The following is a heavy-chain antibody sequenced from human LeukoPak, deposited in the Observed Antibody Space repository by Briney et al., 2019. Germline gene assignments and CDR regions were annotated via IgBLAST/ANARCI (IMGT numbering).Heavy chain of an antibody. CDR3: ARGANWGSPDY. V-gene: IGHV4-59*01. CDR1: GGSISSDY. J-gene: IGHJ4*02. D-gene: IGHD7-27*01. CDR2: IYYSGTT. Sequence: SETLSLTCTVSGGSISSDYWSWIRQSSGKGLEWIGYIYYSGTTSYNPSLKSRVTISLDTSKNQFSLKLSSVTAADTAVYYCARGANWGSPDYWGQGTLVTVSS.